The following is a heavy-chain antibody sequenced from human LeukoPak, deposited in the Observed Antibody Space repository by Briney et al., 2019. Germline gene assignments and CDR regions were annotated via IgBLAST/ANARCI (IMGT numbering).Heavy chain of an antibody. V-gene: IGHV3-7*01. CDR2: IKYDGSER. CDR3: ARDMMYSGGWDFDY. J-gene: IGHJ4*02. Sequence: PGGSLRLSCAASGFTFSTYLMTWVRQAPGKGLEWVAIIKYDGSERYYVDSVKGRFTISRDNAKNSLSLQMNGLRAEDTAVHYCARDMMYSGGWDFDYWGQGTLVTVSS. CDR1: GFTFSTYL. D-gene: IGHD6-19*01.